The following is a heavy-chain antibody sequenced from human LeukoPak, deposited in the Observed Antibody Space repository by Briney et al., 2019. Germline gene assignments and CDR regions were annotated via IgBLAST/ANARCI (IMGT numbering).Heavy chain of an antibody. CDR3: ARLEQLWSYDFDN. CDR2: IYYSGST. Sequence: SETLSRNCTVSGGSISSSSYYWGWIRQPPGKGLEWIGSIYYSGSTYYNPSLKSRVTISVDTSKNQFSLKLSSVTAADTAVYYCARLEQLWSYDFDNWGQGSLGTVSS. D-gene: IGHD5-18*01. V-gene: IGHV4-39*01. J-gene: IGHJ4*02. CDR1: GGSISSSSYY.